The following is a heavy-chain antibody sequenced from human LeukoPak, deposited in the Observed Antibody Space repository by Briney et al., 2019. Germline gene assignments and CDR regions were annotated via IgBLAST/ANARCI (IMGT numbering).Heavy chain of an antibody. CDR3: ARGRGSSWYYFDS. V-gene: IGHV4-4*07. CDR1: GGSISSYN. Sequence: SETLSLTCTVSGGSISSYNWSWVRQPAGKGLEWIGRIYASGNNNYNPCLKGQVTMTVDTSKDQFSLNLRAVTAADTAVDYVARGRGSSWYYFDSWGQGTLVTVSS. D-gene: IGHD6-13*01. J-gene: IGHJ4*02. CDR2: IYASGNN.